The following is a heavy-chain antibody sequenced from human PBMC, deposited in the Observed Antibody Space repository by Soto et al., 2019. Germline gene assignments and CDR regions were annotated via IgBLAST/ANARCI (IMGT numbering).Heavy chain of an antibody. Sequence: QRLSCAASGFTFSSYAMHWVRQAPGKGLEWVAVISYDGSNKYYADSVKGRFTISRDNSKNTLYLQMNSLRAEDTAVYYCARAESIVVVPAAIFWGQGTLVTVS. J-gene: IGHJ4*02. D-gene: IGHD2-2*01. CDR1: GFTFSSYA. CDR3: ARAESIVVVPAAIF. CDR2: ISYDGSNK. V-gene: IGHV3-30-3*01.